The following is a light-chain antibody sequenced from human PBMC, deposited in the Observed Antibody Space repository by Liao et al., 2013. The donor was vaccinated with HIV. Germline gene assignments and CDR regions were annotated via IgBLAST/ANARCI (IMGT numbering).Light chain of an antibody. Sequence: SYELTQPPSVSVAPGKTARITCGGDNIGTKSVHWYQQKPGQAPVLVLYYDTDRPSGIPERFSGSKFGNTATLTISRVEAGDEADYYCQVWDSSLRVFGGGSRLTVL. CDR2: YDT. CDR3: QVWDSSLRV. V-gene: IGLV3-21*01. J-gene: IGLJ3*02. CDR1: NIGTKS.